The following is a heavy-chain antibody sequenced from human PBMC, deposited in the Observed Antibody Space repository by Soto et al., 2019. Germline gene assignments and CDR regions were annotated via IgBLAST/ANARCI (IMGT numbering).Heavy chain of an antibody. CDR1: GYTFTSYG. V-gene: IGHV1-18*01. CDR2: ISAYNDNT. D-gene: IGHD2-2*01. Sequence: QVQLVQSGAEVKRPGASVKVSCKASGYTFTSYGITWVRQAPGQGLEWMGWISAYNDNTNYARKLQGRVTMTTDTSTSTADMELRSLRSDDTAVYYCARVGGCSSTSCYGGYFDYWGQGTLVTVPS. J-gene: IGHJ4*02. CDR3: ARVGGCSSTSCYGGYFDY.